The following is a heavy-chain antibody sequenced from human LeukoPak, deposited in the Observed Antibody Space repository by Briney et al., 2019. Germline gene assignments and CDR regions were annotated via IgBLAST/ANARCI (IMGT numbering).Heavy chain of an antibody. V-gene: IGHV1-18*01. CDR1: GYILSTYG. CDR3: ARGADYGDDSQTLDV. CDR2: ISAYKGKT. D-gene: IGHD4-17*01. J-gene: IGHJ6*04. Sequence: ASVKVSCKASGYILSTYGISWVRQAPGQGLEWMGWISAYKGKTNYAPKFQGRVTMTTDTSTSTAYMELRSLTSDDTAVYYCARGADYGDDSQTLDVWGKGTTVTVSS.